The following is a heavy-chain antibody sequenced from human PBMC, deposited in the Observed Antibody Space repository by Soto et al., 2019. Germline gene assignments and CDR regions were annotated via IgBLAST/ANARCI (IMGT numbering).Heavy chain of an antibody. Sequence: QVQLVQSGAEEKKPGASVKVSCKASGYTFTSYPMHWVRQAPGQRLEWMGWINPDNGDTKYSQKFQGRGTITRDTSASTTYMELSSLRSEDTAVYYCASQGYGGPFDYWGQGTLVTVSS. D-gene: IGHD4-17*01. CDR2: INPDNGDT. CDR3: ASQGYGGPFDY. V-gene: IGHV1-3*05. CDR1: GYTFTSYP. J-gene: IGHJ4*02.